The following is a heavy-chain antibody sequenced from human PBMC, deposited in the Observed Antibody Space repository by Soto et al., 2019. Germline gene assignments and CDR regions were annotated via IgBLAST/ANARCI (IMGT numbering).Heavy chain of an antibody. CDR2: IIPIFGTT. J-gene: IGHJ3*02. CDR1: GGTFGSNA. D-gene: IGHD1-1*01. Sequence: QVQLVQSETEVRKPGSSVKVSCRASGGTFGSNAISWVRQAPGQGLEWMGNIIPIFGTTKSSQNFQGRVPITADESTNPAYVEVGSLRSADTAIAFCAREGYTFGPGAVSGAFDIWGQGTMVTVSS. CDR3: AREGYTFGPGAVSGAFDI. V-gene: IGHV1-69*15.